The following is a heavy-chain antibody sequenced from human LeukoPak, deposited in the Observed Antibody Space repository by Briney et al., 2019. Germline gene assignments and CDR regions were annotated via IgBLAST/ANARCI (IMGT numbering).Heavy chain of an antibody. J-gene: IGHJ4*02. CDR1: GYNLNTYH. CDR2: ITSTGTTT. V-gene: IGHV1-46*02. Sequence: ASVRVSFKASGYNLNTYHMHWVRQAPGQGLEWMGIITSTGTTTICAQKFQGRVTMTRDTSTSTVYMDLSSLRSDDTAVYYCATEYVRTHYFDWWGQGTLVTVSS. D-gene: IGHD3-16*01. CDR3: ATEYVRTHYFDW.